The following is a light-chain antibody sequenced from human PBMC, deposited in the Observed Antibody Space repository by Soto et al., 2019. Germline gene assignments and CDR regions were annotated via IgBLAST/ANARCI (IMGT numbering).Light chain of an antibody. CDR1: RTDVGAYNY. CDR3: SSCTHSDTWV. J-gene: IGLJ3*02. V-gene: IGLV2-14*01. Sequence: QSALTQPASVSGSPGQSITISSTGTRTDVGAYNYVSWYQQHPGKAPKLMIYGVSKRPSGVSNRFSGSKSGNTASLTISGLQAEDEAEYYFSSCTHSDTWVFGGGTKLTVL. CDR2: GVS.